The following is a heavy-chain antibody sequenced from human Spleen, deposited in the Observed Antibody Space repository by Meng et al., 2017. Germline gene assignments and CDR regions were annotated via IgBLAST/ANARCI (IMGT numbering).Heavy chain of an antibody. J-gene: IGHJ4*02. CDR1: GYPFTAYY. Sequence: QGQRVQSGAEVKGPGASVKVSCKPSGYPFTAYYIHWVRQAPGQGLEWMGHIIPNSGDTLYAPKFQGRVSMTADTSIGTAYVELSGLRSDDTAIYYCVRDENISLGKLFGDYWGQGTLVTVSS. V-gene: IGHV1-2*06. CDR2: IIPNSGDT. D-gene: IGHD2-21*01. CDR3: VRDENISLGKLFGDY.